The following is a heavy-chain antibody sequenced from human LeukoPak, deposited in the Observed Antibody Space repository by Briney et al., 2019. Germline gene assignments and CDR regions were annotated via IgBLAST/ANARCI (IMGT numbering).Heavy chain of an antibody. J-gene: IGHJ4*02. CDR2: IIVGSGAT. V-gene: IGHV1-58*01. CDR3: AADLSNPRMGASYLDS. D-gene: IGHD3-16*01. CDR1: GFTSTNFA. Sequence: GASVKVSCKASGFTSTNFAVQWVRQARGQRLEWIGWIIVGSGATKCAQDFQERVTITRDLSTSTLYMELRSLTSGDTAVYYCAADLSNPRMGASYLDSWGQGTLATVSS.